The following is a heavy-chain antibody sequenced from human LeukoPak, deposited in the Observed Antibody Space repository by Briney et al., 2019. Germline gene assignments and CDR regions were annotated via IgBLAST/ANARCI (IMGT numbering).Heavy chain of an antibody. CDR1: GFIFSDYY. CDR2: ISSSGSTI. V-gene: IGHV3-11*04. Sequence: GGSLRLSCAASGFIFSDYYMSWIRQAPGKGLEWVSYISSSGSTIYYADSVKGRFTISRDNAKNSLYLQMNSLRAEDTAVYYCARGVVVVPDAIPHWFDPWGQGTLVTVSS. CDR3: ARGVVVVPDAIPHWFDP. J-gene: IGHJ5*02. D-gene: IGHD2-2*01.